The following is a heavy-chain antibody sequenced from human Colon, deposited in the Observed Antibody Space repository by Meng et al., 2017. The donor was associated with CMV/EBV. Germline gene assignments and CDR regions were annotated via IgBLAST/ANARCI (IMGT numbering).Heavy chain of an antibody. CDR3: GTFGGDFDY. Sequence: QVHRMQFGAEMGEPGASVKVSCKASGYTFTGYLIHWVRQAPGQGLEWMGWINPYSGDTIYAQKFEVGVTMTRDASITTAYLELSSLKSDDTAVYYCGTFGGDFDYWGQGTLVTVSS. J-gene: IGHJ4*02. V-gene: IGHV1-2*02. D-gene: IGHD3-3*01. CDR1: GYTFTGYL. CDR2: INPYSGDT.